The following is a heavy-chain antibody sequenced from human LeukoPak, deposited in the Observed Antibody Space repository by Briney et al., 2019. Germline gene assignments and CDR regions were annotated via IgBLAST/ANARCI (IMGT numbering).Heavy chain of an antibody. CDR3: ARHGRFYDAFDI. CDR1: GYTFTNSD. Sequence: ASVKVSCKASGYTFTNSDINWGRQATGQGLEWMGWMNPNSGDRGYIQKFQGRVTMTRDTSISTAYMELSRLRSDDTAVYYCARHGRFYDAFDIWGQGTMVTVSS. V-gene: IGHV1-8*01. J-gene: IGHJ3*02. D-gene: IGHD3-3*01. CDR2: MNPNSGDR.